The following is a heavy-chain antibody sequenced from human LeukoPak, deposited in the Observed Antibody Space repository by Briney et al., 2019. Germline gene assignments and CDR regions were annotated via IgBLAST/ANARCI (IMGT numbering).Heavy chain of an antibody. Sequence: KASETLSLTCAVSGGSLSPYYWNWIRQPPGKGLEWIGYIYYSGSTKYNPSLKSRVTISVDTSKNQFSLKLRSVTAADTAVYFCALAGQFAEFDPWGQGTLVTVSS. J-gene: IGHJ5*02. CDR1: GGSLSPYY. CDR3: ALAGQFAEFDP. CDR2: IYYSGST. V-gene: IGHV4-59*01. D-gene: IGHD3-10*01.